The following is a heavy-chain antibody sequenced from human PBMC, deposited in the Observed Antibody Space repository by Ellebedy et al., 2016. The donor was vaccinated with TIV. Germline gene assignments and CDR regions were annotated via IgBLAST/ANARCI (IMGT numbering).Heavy chain of an antibody. J-gene: IGHJ4*02. D-gene: IGHD3-3*01. V-gene: IGHV1-18*04. CDR3: ARAPSSGHSPFWY. CDR1: GYSFTNYG. CDR2: VSGYNGDT. Sequence: ASVKVSCXASGYSFTNYGISWVQQAPGQGLEWVGWVSGYNGDTNYAQKLQGRVTMTTDTSTSTAYMELRSLRSDDTAVYYCARAPSSGHSPFWYWGQGTLVTVSS.